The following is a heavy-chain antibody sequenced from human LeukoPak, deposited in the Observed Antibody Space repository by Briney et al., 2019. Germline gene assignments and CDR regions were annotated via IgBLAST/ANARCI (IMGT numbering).Heavy chain of an antibody. Sequence: PSETLSLTCTVSGDSISSGGYFWSWIRQHPGKGLEWIGYIYYTGSTYYNPSLKSRVTISVDTSKNQFSLNLNSVTAADTAVYYCARQLGQQFVLGYYYYMDVWGKGTTVTVSS. V-gene: IGHV4-39*01. CDR2: IYYTGST. D-gene: IGHD6-13*01. CDR3: ARQLGQQFVLGYYYYMDV. J-gene: IGHJ6*03. CDR1: GDSISSGGYF.